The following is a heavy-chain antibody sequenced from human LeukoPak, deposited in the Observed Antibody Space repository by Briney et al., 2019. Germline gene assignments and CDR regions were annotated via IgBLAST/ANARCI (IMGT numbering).Heavy chain of an antibody. D-gene: IGHD2-15*01. Sequence: GGSLRLSCAASGFTFSSYWMSWVRQAPGKGPEWVSAISHSGGTTYYADSVKGRFTITRDNSKNTLYLQMNSLRAEDTAVYYCAKANVKYCSGGSCFDAFDIWGQGTMVTVSS. J-gene: IGHJ3*02. V-gene: IGHV3-23*01. CDR1: GFTFSSYW. CDR3: AKANVKYCSGGSCFDAFDI. CDR2: ISHSGGTT.